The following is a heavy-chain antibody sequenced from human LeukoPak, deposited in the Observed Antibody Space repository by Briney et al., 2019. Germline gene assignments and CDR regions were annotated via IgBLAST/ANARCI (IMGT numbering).Heavy chain of an antibody. Sequence: SGPALVKPTQTLTLTCTFSGFSLSTNGMCVSWIRQPPGKALEWVARIDWDDDKYFRTSLETRLTISKDTSKNQVVLTMNNMDPVDTATYYCARGRGYFYDSSGYYTFDYWGQGTLVTVSS. D-gene: IGHD3-22*01. CDR1: GFSLSTNGMC. CDR3: ARGRGYFYDSSGYYTFDY. J-gene: IGHJ4*02. V-gene: IGHV2-70*11. CDR2: IDWDDDK.